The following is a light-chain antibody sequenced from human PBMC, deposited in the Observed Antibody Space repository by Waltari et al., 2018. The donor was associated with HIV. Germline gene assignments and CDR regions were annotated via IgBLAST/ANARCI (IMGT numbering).Light chain of an antibody. J-gene: IGKJ2*01. CDR2: AAS. Sequence: DIEMTQSPLSLSASVGDMVTVTCRASQSVSTYLNWYQQKPGRAPKLLIYAASSFQSGVPSRFSGSGSGTDFSLTITSLQPEDFATYYCQQGYMTPYTFGQGTKLEIK. CDR1: QSVSTY. CDR3: QQGYMTPYT. V-gene: IGKV1-39*01.